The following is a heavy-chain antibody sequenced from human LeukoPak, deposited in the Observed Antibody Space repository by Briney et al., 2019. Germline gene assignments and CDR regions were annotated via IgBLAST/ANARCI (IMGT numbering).Heavy chain of an antibody. J-gene: IGHJ4*02. CDR1: GFTFSNAW. CDR3: AKPRDIVVVPAATEFDY. CDR2: ISGSGGST. D-gene: IGHD2-2*01. V-gene: IGHV3-23*01. Sequence: GGSLRLSCAASGFTFSNAWMSWVRQAPGKGLEWVSAISGSGGSTYYADSVKGRFTISRDNSKNTLYLQMNSLRAEDTAVYYCAKPRDIVVVPAATEFDYWGQGTLVTVSS.